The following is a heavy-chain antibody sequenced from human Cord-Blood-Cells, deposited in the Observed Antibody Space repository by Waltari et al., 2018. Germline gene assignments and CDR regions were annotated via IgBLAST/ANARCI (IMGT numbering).Heavy chain of an antibody. D-gene: IGHD6-6*01. J-gene: IGHJ4*02. CDR2: IWYDGSNK. CDR1: GFTFSSYG. Sequence: QVQLVESGGGVVQPGRSLRLSCAASGFTFSSYGMHWVRQAPGKGLEWVAVIWYDGSNKYYADSVKGRFTISRDNSKNTLYLQMNSLRAEDTAVYYCAVEYSSSFDYWGQGTLVTVSS. V-gene: IGHV3-33*01. CDR3: AVEYSSSFDY.